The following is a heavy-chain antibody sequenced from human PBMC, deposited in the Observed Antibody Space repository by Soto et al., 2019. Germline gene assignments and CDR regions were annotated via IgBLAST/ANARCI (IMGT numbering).Heavy chain of an antibody. J-gene: IGHJ1*01. CDR2: TSYDGSNK. V-gene: IGHV3-30*19. CDR3: ARWGTTGGLDV. Sequence: QVQLVESGGGVVQPGTSLRVSCVGSGFTFRSYVIHWVRQAPGKGLEWVALTSYDGSNKYYGDSVRGRFTISRDNSRNTVDLQMDSLRVEDTALYSCARWGTTGGLDVWGQGTLGSVSS. D-gene: IGHD3-16*01. CDR1: GFTFRSYV.